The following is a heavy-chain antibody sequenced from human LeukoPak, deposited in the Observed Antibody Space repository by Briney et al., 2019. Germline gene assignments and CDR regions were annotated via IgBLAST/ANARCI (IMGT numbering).Heavy chain of an antibody. Sequence: PGGSLRLSCAASRFTFSNVWMNWVRQAPGKGLEWVGRIKSKPDGGTTDYAAPVKGRFTISRDDSKNTLYLQMSSLKTDDTAVYYCTTEIDWGQGTLVTVSS. CDR2: IKSKPDGGTT. J-gene: IGHJ4*02. D-gene: IGHD2/OR15-2a*01. CDR3: TTEID. V-gene: IGHV3-15*01. CDR1: RFTFSNVW.